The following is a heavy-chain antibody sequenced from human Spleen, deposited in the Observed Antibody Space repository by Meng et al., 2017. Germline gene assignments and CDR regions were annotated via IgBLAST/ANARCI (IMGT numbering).Heavy chain of an antibody. V-gene: IGHV1-69*01. CDR1: GGTFSSYA. CDR3: ARGGYCSGGSCSAFRY. D-gene: IGHD2-15*01. Sequence: QGQLVQSGGEVKKPWSSVKVSCKASGGTFSSYAISWVRQAPGQGLEWMGGIIPIFGTANYAQKFQGRVTITADESTSTAYMELSSLRSEDTAVYYCARGGYCSGGSCSAFRYWGQGTLVTVSS. CDR2: IIPIFGTA. J-gene: IGHJ4*02.